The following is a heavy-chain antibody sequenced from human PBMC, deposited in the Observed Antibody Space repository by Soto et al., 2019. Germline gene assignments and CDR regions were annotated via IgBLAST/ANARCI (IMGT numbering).Heavy chain of an antibody. CDR1: GYTFTNYA. Sequence: QVQLVQSGAEEKKPGASVKVSCKASGYTFTNYAMHWVRQAPGQRLEWMGWINAGNGNTKYSQKFQGRVTITRDTSASTAYMELSSLRFEDTAMYYCANGYDFWGGMDVWGQGTTVTVSS. CDR3: ANGYDFWGGMDV. CDR2: INAGNGNT. J-gene: IGHJ6*02. D-gene: IGHD3-3*01. V-gene: IGHV1-3*05.